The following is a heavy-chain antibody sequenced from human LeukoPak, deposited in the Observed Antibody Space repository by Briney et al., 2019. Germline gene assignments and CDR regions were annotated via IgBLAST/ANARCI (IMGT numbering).Heavy chain of an antibody. CDR2: IYYSGST. J-gene: IGHJ4*02. CDR3: ARADGYSWDY. CDR1: GGSISSGGYY. V-gene: IGHV4-31*03. Sequence: PSETLSLTCTVSGGSISSGGYYWSWIRQHPGKGLEWIRYIYYSGSTYYNPSLKSRVTISVDTSKNEFSLKLSSATAADTAVYYCARADGYSWDYWGPGTLVAVSS. D-gene: IGHD5-24*01.